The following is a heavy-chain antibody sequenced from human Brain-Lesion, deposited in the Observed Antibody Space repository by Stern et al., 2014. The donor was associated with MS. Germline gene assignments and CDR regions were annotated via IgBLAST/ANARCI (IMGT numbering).Heavy chain of an antibody. J-gene: IGHJ4*02. Sequence: VQLEESGGGLVPPGGSVRLSCAASGFSFSIYAMNWVRQAPGKGPEWGAAIRGRGDSAYYADSVNGRFTISRDNSKNTVYLQMNSLRADDTAVYYCAKGLRQQLVPFDYWGQGTLVSVSS. D-gene: IGHD6-13*01. CDR2: IRGRGDSA. CDR3: AKGLRQQLVPFDY. CDR1: GFSFSIYA. V-gene: IGHV3-23*04.